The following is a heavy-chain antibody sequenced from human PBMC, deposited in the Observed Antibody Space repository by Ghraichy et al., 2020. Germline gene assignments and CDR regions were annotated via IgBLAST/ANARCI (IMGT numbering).Heavy chain of an antibody. D-gene: IGHD1-7*01. Sequence: ESLNISCTVSGGSISSSAYYCAWIRQPPGKGLEWIGNIYYDERTHYNPSLKSRVNISVDTSKNQFSLKLNSVTAADTAVYYCTKGVGTTVGDFWGRGTLVTVSS. V-gene: IGHV4-39*01. J-gene: IGHJ4*02. CDR2: IYYDERT. CDR3: TKGVGTTVGDF. CDR1: GGSISSSAYY.